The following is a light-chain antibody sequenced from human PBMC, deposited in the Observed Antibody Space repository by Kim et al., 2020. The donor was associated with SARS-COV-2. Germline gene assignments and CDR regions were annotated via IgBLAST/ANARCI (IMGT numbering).Light chain of an antibody. Sequence: YTGERATLSCRASQNVESNYLAWYQQKPGQAPKLVIYGASIRATGIPDRVSGSGSGTDFTFTISSVEPDDFAVYYCHQYAYSPLTFGQGTRLEIK. CDR2: GAS. CDR1: QNVESNY. J-gene: IGKJ5*01. CDR3: HQYAYSPLT. V-gene: IGKV3-20*01.